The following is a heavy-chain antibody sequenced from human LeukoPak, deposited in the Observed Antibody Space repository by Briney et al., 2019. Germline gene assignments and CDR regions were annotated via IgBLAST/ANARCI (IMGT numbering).Heavy chain of an antibody. CDR1: GGSISSYY. CDR3: AKYDYYDSSGYFYAGD. V-gene: IGHV4-59*01. CDR2: IYYTGST. J-gene: IGHJ4*02. Sequence: SETLSLTCTVSGGSISSYYWSWIRQPPGKGLEWIGYIYYTGSTNYNPSLESRVTISVDTSKNQFSLKLSSVIAADTAVYYCAKYDYYDSSGYFYAGDWGQGTLVTVSS. D-gene: IGHD3-22*01.